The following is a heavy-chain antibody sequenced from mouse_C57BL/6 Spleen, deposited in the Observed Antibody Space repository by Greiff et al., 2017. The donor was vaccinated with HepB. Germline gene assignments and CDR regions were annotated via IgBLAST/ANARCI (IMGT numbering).Heavy chain of an antibody. CDR2: INPNNGGT. CDR3: ARFDYYGSSHGYFDV. J-gene: IGHJ1*03. V-gene: IGHV1-18*01. CDR1: GYTFTDYN. D-gene: IGHD1-1*01. Sequence: EVQLQQSGPELVKPGASVKIPCKASGYTFTDYNMDWVKQSHGKSLEWIGDINPNNGGTIYNQKFKGKATLTVDKSSSTAYMELRSLTSEDTAVYYWARFDYYGSSHGYFDVWGTGTTVTVSS.